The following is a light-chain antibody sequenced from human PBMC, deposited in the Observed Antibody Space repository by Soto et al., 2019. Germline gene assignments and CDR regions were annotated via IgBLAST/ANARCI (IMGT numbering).Light chain of an antibody. V-gene: IGKV1-5*01. CDR2: DAS. Sequence: DIQMTQSPSTLSASVVDRVTITCLASQSISSWLAWYQQKPGKAPKLLIYDASNLESGVPSRFSGSGSGTEFTLTIRSLQPDDFATYYCQQYNSYSPWKCGQGTTGDIK. CDR1: QSISSW. CDR3: QQYNSYSPWK. J-gene: IGKJ1*01.